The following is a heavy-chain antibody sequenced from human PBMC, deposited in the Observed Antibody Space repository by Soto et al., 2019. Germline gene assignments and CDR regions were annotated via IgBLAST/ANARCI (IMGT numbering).Heavy chain of an antibody. CDR2: ISAYNGNT. D-gene: IGHD2-15*01. CDR3: ARIGPSTVVYYYYYGMDV. CDR1: GYTFTSYG. V-gene: IGHV1-18*01. J-gene: IGHJ6*02. Sequence: QVQLAQSGAEVKKPGASVKVSCKASGYTFTSYGISWVRQAPGQGLEWMGWISAYNGNTNYAQKLQGRVTMTTDTSTSTAYMELRSLRSDDTAVYYCARIGPSTVVYYYYYGMDVWGQGTTVTVSS.